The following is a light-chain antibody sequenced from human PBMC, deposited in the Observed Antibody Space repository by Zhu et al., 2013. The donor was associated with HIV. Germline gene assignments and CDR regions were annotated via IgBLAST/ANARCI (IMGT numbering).Light chain of an antibody. CDR3: LQHRAFPRT. CDR2: DAS. Sequence: DIQMTQSPSTLSASVGDRVTITCRASQSISSWLAWYQQKPGKAPKLLIYDASSLESGVPSRFSGRGSGTEFTLTIDSVQPGDSATYYCLQHRAFPRTFGQGTRVDIQ. V-gene: IGKV1-5*01. J-gene: IGKJ1*01. CDR1: QSISSW.